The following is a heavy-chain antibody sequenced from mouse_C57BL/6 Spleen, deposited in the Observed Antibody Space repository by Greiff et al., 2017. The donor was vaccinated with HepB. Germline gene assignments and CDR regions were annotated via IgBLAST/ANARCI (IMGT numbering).Heavy chain of an antibody. CDR1: GYTFTSYW. CDR3: AREILRPYFDH. CDR2: IDPSDSYT. Sequence: QVQLQQPGAELVRPGTSVKLSCKASGYTFTSYWMHWVKQRPGQGLEWIGVIDPSDSYTTYNQKFKGKATLTVDTSSSTAYMQLSSLTSEDSAVYYCAREILRPYFDHWGQGTTLPVSS. D-gene: IGHD1-2*01. J-gene: IGHJ2*01. V-gene: IGHV1-59*01.